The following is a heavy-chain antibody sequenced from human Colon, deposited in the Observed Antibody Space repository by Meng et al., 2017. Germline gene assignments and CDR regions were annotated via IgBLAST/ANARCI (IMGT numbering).Heavy chain of an antibody. CDR1: GGSISSCY. J-gene: IGHJ5*02. Sequence: QGRLQAPGPGRLRPSATRPLTCTVSGGSISSCYRSWIRQPPGKGLEWIGYISYSGSTNYNPSLKRRVTISVDTSKNRFSLRLSSVTAADTAVYYCARGIAVADNWFDPWGQGTLVTVSS. D-gene: IGHD6-19*01. CDR3: ARGIAVADNWFDP. CDR2: ISYSGST. V-gene: IGHV4-59*01.